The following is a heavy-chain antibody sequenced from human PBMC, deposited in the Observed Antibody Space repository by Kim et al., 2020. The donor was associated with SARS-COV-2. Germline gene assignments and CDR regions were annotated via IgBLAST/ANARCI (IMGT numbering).Heavy chain of an antibody. CDR3: TTGSQQLVLHY. CDR2: TT. V-gene: IGHV3-15*01. J-gene: IGHJ4*02. Sequence: TTDYAAPVTGRFTISRDGSKNTLYLQMNSLKTEDTAVYYCTTGSQQLVLHYWGQGTLVTVSS. D-gene: IGHD6-13*01.